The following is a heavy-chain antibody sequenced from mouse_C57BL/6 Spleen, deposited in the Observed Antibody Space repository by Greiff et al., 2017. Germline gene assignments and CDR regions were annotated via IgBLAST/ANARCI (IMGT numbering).Heavy chain of an antibody. J-gene: IGHJ4*01. CDR2: INPSNGGT. Sequence: QVQLQQPGTELVKPGASVKLSCKASGYTFTSYWMHWVKQRPGQGLEWIGNINPSNGGTNYNEKFKSKATLTVDKSSSTAYMQLSSLTSEDSAVHYCARLATTVVAPYYYAMDYWGQGTSVTVSS. CDR1: GYTFTSYW. D-gene: IGHD1-1*01. CDR3: ARLATTVVAPYYYAMDY. V-gene: IGHV1-53*01.